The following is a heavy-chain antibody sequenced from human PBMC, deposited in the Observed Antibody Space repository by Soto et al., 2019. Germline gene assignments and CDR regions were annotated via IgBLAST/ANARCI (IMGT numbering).Heavy chain of an antibody. V-gene: IGHV1-46*01. CDR3: ARVEGYSAVERD. D-gene: IGHD5-12*01. CDR2: IKPSGGST. Sequence: QVQLVQSGAEVKRPGDSVTVSCKTSGYIFTSYWIHWVRQAPGQGLEWMGLIKPSGGSTTYAQKFQGTVTMTRDTPTSTVYIELRSLKSEDTAVYYCARVEGYSAVERDWGQGTMVTVSS. J-gene: IGHJ4*02. CDR1: GYIFTSYW.